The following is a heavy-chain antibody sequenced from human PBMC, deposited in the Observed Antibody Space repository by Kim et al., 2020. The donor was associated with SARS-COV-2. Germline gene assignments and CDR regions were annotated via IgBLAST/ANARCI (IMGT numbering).Heavy chain of an antibody. V-gene: IGHV4-30-4*01. CDR2: IYYSGST. Sequence: SETLSLTCTVSGGSISSGDYYWSWIRQPPGKGLEWIGYIYYSGSTYYNPSLKSRVTISVDTSKNQFSLKLSSVTATDTAVYYCARSKNYCSSTSCYTLGGLVVVVAAAPGWFVPWGQGTLVTVSS. J-gene: IGHJ5*02. D-gene: IGHD2-2*01. CDR3: ARSKNYCSSTSCYTLGGLVVVVAAAPGWFVP. CDR1: GGSISSGDYY.